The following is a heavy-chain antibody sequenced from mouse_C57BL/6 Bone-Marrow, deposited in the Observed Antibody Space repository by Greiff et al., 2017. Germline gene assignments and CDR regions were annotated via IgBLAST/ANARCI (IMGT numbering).Heavy chain of an antibody. CDR3: ARTRSDGCFAY. CDR2: ISHLAYSI. J-gene: IGHJ3*01. Sequence: EVKLVESGGGLVQPGGSLKLSCAASGFTFSDYGMAWVRQAPRKGPEWVAFISHLAYSIYYADTVTGRFTISRENAKNTLYLEMSSLRSEDTAMYYCARTRSDGCFAYWGQGTLVTVSA. V-gene: IGHV5-15*01. CDR1: GFTFSDYG. D-gene: IGHD2-3*01.